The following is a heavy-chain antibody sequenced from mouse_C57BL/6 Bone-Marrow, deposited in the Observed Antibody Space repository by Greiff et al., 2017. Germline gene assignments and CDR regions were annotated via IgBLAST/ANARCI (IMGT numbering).Heavy chain of an antibody. Sequence: VQLQQSGAELVKPGASVKLSCTASGFNIKDYYMHWVKQRTEQGLEWIGRLDPEDGETKYAPKFQGKATITADTSSNTAYLQLSSLTSEDTAVYYCARGGSSGYSWFAYWGQGTLVTVSA. CDR1: GFNIKDYY. CDR2: LDPEDGET. D-gene: IGHD3-2*02. J-gene: IGHJ3*01. V-gene: IGHV14-2*01. CDR3: ARGGSSGYSWFAY.